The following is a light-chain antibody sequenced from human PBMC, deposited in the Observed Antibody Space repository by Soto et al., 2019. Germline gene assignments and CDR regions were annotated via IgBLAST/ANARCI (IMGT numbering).Light chain of an antibody. CDR3: QQYNNWPIT. CDR1: ESVSSN. V-gene: IGKV3-15*01. J-gene: IGKJ5*01. Sequence: EIVMTQSPATLSVSPGERATLSCRASESVSSNLAWYQQKPGQAPRLLISGASTRATGIPATFSGSGSGTEFTLTISSPQSEDFAVYYCQQYNNWPITFGQGTRLEMK. CDR2: GAS.